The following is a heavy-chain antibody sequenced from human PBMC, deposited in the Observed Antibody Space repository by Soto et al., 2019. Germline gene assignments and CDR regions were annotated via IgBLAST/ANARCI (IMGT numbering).Heavy chain of an antibody. Sequence: GGSLRLSCAASGFTFSSYWMHWVRQAPGKGLVWVSRINSDGSSTSYANSVKGRFTISRDNAKNTLYLQMNSLRAEDTAVYYCATSGDPRYSGSYYPDYSGQGTLVTVSS. D-gene: IGHD1-26*01. J-gene: IGHJ4*02. CDR3: ATSGDPRYSGSYYPDY. CDR1: GFTFSSYW. CDR2: INSDGSST. V-gene: IGHV3-74*01.